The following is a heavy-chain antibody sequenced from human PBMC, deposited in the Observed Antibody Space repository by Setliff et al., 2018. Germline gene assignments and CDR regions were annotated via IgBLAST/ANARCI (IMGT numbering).Heavy chain of an antibody. V-gene: IGHV3-73*01. CDR1: GFTFSGSA. CDR2: IRSKSDSYAT. Sequence: GGSLRLSCAASGFTFSGSAMYWVRQASGKGLEWVGRIRSKSDSYATIYAASVRGRFTISRDDSKNTAYLQMNSLKTEDTAVYYCARGSSGWYSGAFDIWGQGTMVTVSS. CDR3: ARGSSGWYSGAFDI. J-gene: IGHJ3*02. D-gene: IGHD6-19*01.